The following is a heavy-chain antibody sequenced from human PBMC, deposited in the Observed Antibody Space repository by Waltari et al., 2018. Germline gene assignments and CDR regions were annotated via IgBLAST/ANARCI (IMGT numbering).Heavy chain of an antibody. Sequence: VQLVESGGGVVQPGGSLRLSCAASGFTFSSYGMHWVRQAPGKGLEWVSSISSSSSYIYYADSVKGRFTISRDNAKNSLYLQMNSLRAEDTAVYYCARVGGWYVDDYWGQGTLVTVSS. D-gene: IGHD6-19*01. J-gene: IGHJ4*02. CDR2: ISSSSSYI. V-gene: IGHV3-21*01. CDR3: ARVGGWYVDDY. CDR1: GFTFSSYG.